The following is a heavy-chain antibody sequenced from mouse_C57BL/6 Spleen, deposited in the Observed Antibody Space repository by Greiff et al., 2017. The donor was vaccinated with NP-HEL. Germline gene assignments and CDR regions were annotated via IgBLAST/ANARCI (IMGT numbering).Heavy chain of an antibody. CDR2: INYDGSST. CDR3: ARGGGYYGSSYPDY. V-gene: IGHV5-16*01. Sequence: EVQVVESEGGLVQPGSSMKLSCTASGFTFSDYYMAWVRQVPEKGLEWVANINYDGSSTYYLDSLKSRFIISRDNAKNILYLQMSSLKSEDTATYYCARGGGYYGSSYPDYWGQGTSVTVSS. CDR1: GFTFSDYY. D-gene: IGHD1-1*01. J-gene: IGHJ4*01.